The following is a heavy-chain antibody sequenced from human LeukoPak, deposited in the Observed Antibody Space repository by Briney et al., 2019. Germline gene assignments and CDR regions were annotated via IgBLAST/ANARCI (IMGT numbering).Heavy chain of an antibody. CDR1: GGSISSYL. CDR2: IYYSGST. CDR3: ARGRGYSDYGSIDY. D-gene: IGHD5-12*01. J-gene: IGHJ4*02. Sequence: SETLSLTCTVSGGSISSYLWSWIRQPPGKGLEWIGYIYYSGSTNYNPSLKSRVTISVDPSKNQFSLTLSSVTAADTAVYYCARGRGYSDYGSIDYWGQGTLVTVSS. V-gene: IGHV4-59*01.